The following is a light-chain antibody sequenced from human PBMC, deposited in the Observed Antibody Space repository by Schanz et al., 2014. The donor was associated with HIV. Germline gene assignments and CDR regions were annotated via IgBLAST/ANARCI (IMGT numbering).Light chain of an antibody. J-gene: IGLJ2*01. CDR1: SNDVGTTDR. CDR3: CSYAGNGRVL. V-gene: IGLV2-23*02. Sequence: QSALAQPASVSGSPGQSITISCTGTSNDVGTTDRVSWYQQHPAKAPKLMIYEVSERPPGVSNRFSGSKSGNTASLTISGLQAEDEADYYCCSYAGNGRVLFGGGTKLTVL. CDR2: EVS.